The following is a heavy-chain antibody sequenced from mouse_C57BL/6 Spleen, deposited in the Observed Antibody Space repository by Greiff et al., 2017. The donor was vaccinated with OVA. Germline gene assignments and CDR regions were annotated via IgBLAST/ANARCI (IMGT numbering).Heavy chain of an antibody. Sequence: VQLQQPGAELVMPGASVKLSCKASGYTFTSYWMHWVKQRPGQGLEWIGEIDPSDSYTNYNQKFKGKSTLTVDKSSSTAYMQLSSLTSEDSAVYYCARKDYYGPSMDYWGQGTSVTVSS. CDR1: GYTFTSYW. D-gene: IGHD1-1*01. CDR2: IDPSDSYT. J-gene: IGHJ4*01. CDR3: ARKDYYGPSMDY. V-gene: IGHV1-69*01.